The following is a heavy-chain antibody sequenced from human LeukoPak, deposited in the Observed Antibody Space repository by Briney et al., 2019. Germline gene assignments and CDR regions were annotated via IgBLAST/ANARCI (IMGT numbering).Heavy chain of an antibody. CDR1: GFTFSSYA. CDR2: ISYDGSNK. Sequence: PGGSLRLSCAASGFTFSSYAMHWVRQAPGKGLEWVAVISYDGSNKYYADSVKGRFTISRDNSKNTLYLQMNSLRAEDTAVYYCAREVAVAGTPLDYWGQGTLVTVSS. V-gene: IGHV3-30-3*01. CDR3: AREVAVAGTPLDY. D-gene: IGHD6-19*01. J-gene: IGHJ4*02.